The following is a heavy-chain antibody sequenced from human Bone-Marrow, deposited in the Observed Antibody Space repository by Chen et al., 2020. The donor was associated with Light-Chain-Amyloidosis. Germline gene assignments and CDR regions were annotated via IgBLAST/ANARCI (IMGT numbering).Heavy chain of an antibody. CDR3: ARGTSSGWYTFDY. V-gene: IGHV4-38-2*01. J-gene: IGHJ4*02. Sequence: QVQLQESGPGLVKPSETLSLTCAVSGYSISSGYYWGWIRQPPGKGLEWIGSIYHSGSTYYNPSLKSRVTISVDTSKNQFSLKLSSVTAADTAVYYCARGTSSGWYTFDYWGQGTLVTVSS. D-gene: IGHD6-19*01. CDR1: GYSISSGYY. CDR2: IYHSGST.